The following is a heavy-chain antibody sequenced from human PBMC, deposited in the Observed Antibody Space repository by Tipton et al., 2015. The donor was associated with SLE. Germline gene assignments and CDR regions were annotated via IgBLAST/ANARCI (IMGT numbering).Heavy chain of an antibody. D-gene: IGHD6-19*01. Sequence: QSGPEVKRPGASVKISCKASGYTFTNYAIHWVRQDPGQRFEWMGSINIGNGNTLYPHKFEDRVTITSDTSANTVYMELTSLRSEDTAVYYCARDRQWLPDYWGQGTLVTVSS. CDR2: INIGNGNT. CDR3: ARDRQWLPDY. CDR1: GYTFTNYA. V-gene: IGHV1-3*04. J-gene: IGHJ4*02.